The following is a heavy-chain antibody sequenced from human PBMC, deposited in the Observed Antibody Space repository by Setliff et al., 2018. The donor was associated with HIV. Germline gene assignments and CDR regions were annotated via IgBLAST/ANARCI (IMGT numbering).Heavy chain of an antibody. CDR1: GGSISGFY. CDR3: ARGSIQFSD. D-gene: IGHD3-3*01. V-gene: IGHV4-4*08. J-gene: IGHJ4*02. CDR2: IYTSGTA. Sequence: PSETLSLTCTVSGGSISGFYWSWIRQTPGKGLEWIGSIYTSGTAHYNPSLGSRVTISVDTSKSQFSLKLTSLTAADTAVYYCARGSIQFSDWGQGTLVTVSS.